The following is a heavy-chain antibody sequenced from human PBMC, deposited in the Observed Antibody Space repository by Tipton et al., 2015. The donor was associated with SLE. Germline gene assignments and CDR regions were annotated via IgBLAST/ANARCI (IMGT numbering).Heavy chain of an antibody. CDR3: AYWGLWRDD. Sequence: TLSLTCTVSGGSISSYYWSWIRQPPGKGLEWLGYISYGNTKYNPSLRSRLTISVDTSKNQFSLGLRSVTAADTAVYYCAYWGLWRDDWGQGTLVTVSS. J-gene: IGHJ4*02. CDR1: GGSISSYY. D-gene: IGHD7-27*01. CDR2: ISYGNT. V-gene: IGHV4-59*08.